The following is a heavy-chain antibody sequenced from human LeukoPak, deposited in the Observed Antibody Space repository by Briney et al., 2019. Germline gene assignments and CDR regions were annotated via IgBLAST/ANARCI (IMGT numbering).Heavy chain of an antibody. D-gene: IGHD4-17*01. V-gene: IGHV4-61*02. CDR1: GGSISSGSYY. J-gene: IGHJ6*03. Sequence: PSQTLSLTCTVSGGSISSGSYYWSWIRQPAGKGLEWIGRIYTSGSTNYNPSLKSRVTISVDTSKNQFSLKLSSVTAADTAVYYCARITVTTMSELIRYYYYMDVWGKGTTVTVSS. CDR2: IYTSGST. CDR3: ARITVTTMSELIRYYYYMDV.